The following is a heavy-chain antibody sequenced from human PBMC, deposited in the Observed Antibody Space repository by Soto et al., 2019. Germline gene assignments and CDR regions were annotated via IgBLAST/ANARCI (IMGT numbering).Heavy chain of an antibody. CDR2: INHSGST. J-gene: IGHJ4*02. CDR1: GGSFSGYY. CDR3: ARVDDY. V-gene: IGHV4-34*01. Sequence: QVQLQQWGAGLLKPSETLSLTCAVYGGSFSGYYWSWIRQPPGKGLEWIGEINHSGSTNYNPSLKRPVTISVDTSKNQFSLKLSSVTAADTAVYYCARVDDYWGQGTLVTVSS.